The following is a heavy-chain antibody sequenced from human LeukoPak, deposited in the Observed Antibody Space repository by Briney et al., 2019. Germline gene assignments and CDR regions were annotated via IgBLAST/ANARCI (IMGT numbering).Heavy chain of an antibody. CDR3: AASYHNYYDSSGPDY. D-gene: IGHD3-22*01. J-gene: IGHJ4*02. CDR2: IIPIFGTA. Sequence: ASVKVSCKASGGTFSSYAISWVRQAPGQGLEWMGGIIPIFGTANYAQKFQGRVTITADESTSTAYMELSSLRSEDTAVYYCAASYHNYYDSSGPDYWGQGTLVTVSS. V-gene: IGHV1-69*01. CDR1: GGTFSSYA.